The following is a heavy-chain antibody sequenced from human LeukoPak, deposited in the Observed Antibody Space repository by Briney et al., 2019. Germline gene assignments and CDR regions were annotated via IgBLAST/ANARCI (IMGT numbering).Heavy chain of an antibody. Sequence: PGGSLRLSRAASGFTFSDYYMSWIRQAPGKGLEWLSYISSSGTTIYYADSVKGRFTISRDNAKNSLYLQMNSLRAEDTALYYCAKDISPLIVVSAFDIWGQGTMVTVSS. CDR3: AKDISPLIVVSAFDI. V-gene: IGHV3-11*01. CDR2: ISSSGTTI. J-gene: IGHJ3*02. CDR1: GFTFSDYY. D-gene: IGHD3-22*01.